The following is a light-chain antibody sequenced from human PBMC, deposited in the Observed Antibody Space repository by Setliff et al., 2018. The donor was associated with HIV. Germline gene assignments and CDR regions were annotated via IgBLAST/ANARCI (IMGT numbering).Light chain of an antibody. V-gene: IGLV2-23*02. CDR2: DVN. Sequence: QAVLTQPASLSGSPGQSITMSCTGTSSDIGSSNLVSWYQQRPGEAPKLMIYDVNRRPSGVSNRISGSKSGNTASLTISGLPAEDEADYYCCSYTDTTNCGIFGGGTK. CDR1: SSDIGSSNL. J-gene: IGLJ2*01. CDR3: CSYTDTTNCGI.